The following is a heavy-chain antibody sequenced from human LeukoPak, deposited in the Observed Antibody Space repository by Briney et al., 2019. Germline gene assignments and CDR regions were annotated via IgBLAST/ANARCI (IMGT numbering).Heavy chain of an antibody. CDR1: GGSISSYY. J-gene: IGHJ5*02. D-gene: IGHD6-13*01. V-gene: IGHV4-59*08. CDR2: IYYSESP. CDR3: ARQPVGSRHWFDP. Sequence: IPSETLSLTCTVPGGSISSYYWSWIRQPPGKGLEWIGHIYYSESPNYNPSLKSRLTISVDTSKNQFSPRLSSVTAADTAVYYCARQPVGSRHWFDPWGQGTLVTVSS.